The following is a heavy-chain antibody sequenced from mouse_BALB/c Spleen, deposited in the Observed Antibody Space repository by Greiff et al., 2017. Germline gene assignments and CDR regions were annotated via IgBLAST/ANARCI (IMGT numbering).Heavy chain of an antibody. CDR1: GYTFTSYV. CDR3: ARGLPYFDY. Sequence: EVQGVESGPELVKPGASVKMSCKASGYTFTSYVMHWVKQKPGQGLEWIGYINPYNDGTKYNEKFKGKATLTSDKSSRTAYMELSSLTSEDSAVHYCARGLPYFDYWGQGTTLTVSS. D-gene: IGHD2-4*01. CDR2: INPYNDGT. V-gene: IGHV1-14*01. J-gene: IGHJ2*01.